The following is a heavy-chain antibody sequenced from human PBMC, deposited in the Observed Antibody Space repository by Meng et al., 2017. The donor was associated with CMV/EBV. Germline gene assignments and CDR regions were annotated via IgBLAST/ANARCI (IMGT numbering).Heavy chain of an antibody. CDR2: IRYEGSNK. J-gene: IGHJ6*02. Sequence: GESLKISCAASGFTFSSYGMHWVRQAPGKGLEWVAFIRYEGSNKYYADSVKGRFTISRDNSKNTLYLQMTSLRAEDTAVYYCARPSEGYYYGMDVWGQGTTVTVSS. V-gene: IGHV3-30*02. D-gene: IGHD2-2*01. CDR1: GFTFSSYG. CDR3: ARPSEGYYYGMDV.